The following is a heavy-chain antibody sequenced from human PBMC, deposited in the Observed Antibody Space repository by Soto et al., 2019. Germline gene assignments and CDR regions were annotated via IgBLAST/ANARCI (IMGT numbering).Heavy chain of an antibody. CDR3: GRSVRGHVVKYFDY. Sequence: SQTLSLTCAISGDTVSSNSASWNLIRQSPSRGLEWLGRTHYRSKWYNDYAVSVKSRITINPDTSKNQFSLQLNSVTPEDTAVYYCGRSVRGHVVKYFDYWGQGTLVIVSS. D-gene: IGHD3-10*01. CDR2: THYRSKWYN. J-gene: IGHJ4*02. V-gene: IGHV6-1*01. CDR1: GDTVSSNSAS.